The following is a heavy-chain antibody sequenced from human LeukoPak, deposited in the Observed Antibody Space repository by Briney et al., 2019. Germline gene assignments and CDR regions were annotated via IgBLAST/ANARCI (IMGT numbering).Heavy chain of an antibody. D-gene: IGHD3-22*01. CDR2: MNPNSGNT. J-gene: IGHJ4*02. V-gene: IGHV1-8*01. CDR1: GYTFTSYD. CDR3: ARVPIYDSSPEGY. Sequence: ASVTVSCTSSGYTFTSYDINWVRQATGQGLEWMGWMNPNSGNTGYAQKFQGRVTMTSNTSISTAYMELSSLRSEDTAVYYCARVPIYDSSPEGYWGQGTLVTVSS.